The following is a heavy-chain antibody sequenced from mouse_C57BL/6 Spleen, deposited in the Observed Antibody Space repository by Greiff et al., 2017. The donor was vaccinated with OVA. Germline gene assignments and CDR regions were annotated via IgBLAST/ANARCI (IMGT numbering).Heavy chain of an antibody. J-gene: IGHJ2*01. D-gene: IGHD1-1*01. CDR2: ISYDGSN. CDR1: GYSITSGYY. V-gene: IGHV3-6*01. CDR3: ARDYYGSSYGIDY. Sequence: EVKLQESGPGLVKPSQSLSLTCSVTGYSITSGYYWNWIRQFPGNKLEWMGYISYDGSNNYNPSLKNRISITRDTSKNQFFLKLNSVTTEDTATYYCARDYYGSSYGIDYWGQGTTLTVSS.